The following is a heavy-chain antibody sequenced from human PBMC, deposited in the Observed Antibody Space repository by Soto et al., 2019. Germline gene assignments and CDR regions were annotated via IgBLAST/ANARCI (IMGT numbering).Heavy chain of an antibody. CDR1: GFTFSSYA. CDR2: ISSNGGST. Sequence: LRLSCSASGFTFSSYAMHWVRQAPGKGLEYVSAISSNGGSTYYADSVKGRFTISRDNSKNTLYLQMSSLRAEDTAVYYCVTSSPSGSLYYFDYWGQGTLVTVSS. V-gene: IGHV3-64D*06. CDR3: VTSSPSGSLYYFDY. J-gene: IGHJ4*02. D-gene: IGHD3-10*01.